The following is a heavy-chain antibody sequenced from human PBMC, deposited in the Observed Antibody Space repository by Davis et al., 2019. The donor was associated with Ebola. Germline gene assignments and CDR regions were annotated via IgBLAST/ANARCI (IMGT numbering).Heavy chain of an antibody. Sequence: ESPKISRAASGFPFSSYGIHWVRQAPGKGLVWVSRINSDGSSTSYADSVKGRFTISRDNAKNTLYLQMNSLRVEDTAMYYCVSLLHWGQGARVTVSS. CDR1: GFPFSSYG. V-gene: IGHV3-74*01. CDR2: INSDGSST. J-gene: IGHJ4*02. CDR3: VSLLH.